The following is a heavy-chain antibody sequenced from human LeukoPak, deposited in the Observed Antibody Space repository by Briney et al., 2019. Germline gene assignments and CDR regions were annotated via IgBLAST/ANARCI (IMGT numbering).Heavy chain of an antibody. J-gene: IGHJ3*02. D-gene: IGHD6-13*01. Sequence: SETLSLTCTVSGGSISSYYWSWIRQPAGKGLEWIGRIYSSGGTDYNPSLKSRVTMSVDTSKNQFSLNLRSVTAADTAVYYCARGIAAASERAFDIWGQGTMVTVSP. CDR3: ARGIAAASERAFDI. CDR1: GGSISSYY. V-gene: IGHV4-4*07. CDR2: IYSSGGT.